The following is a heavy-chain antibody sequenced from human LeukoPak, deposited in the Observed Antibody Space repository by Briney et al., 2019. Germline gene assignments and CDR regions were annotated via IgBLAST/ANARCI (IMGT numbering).Heavy chain of an antibody. CDR1: GFTFSTYA. J-gene: IGHJ3*02. D-gene: IGHD3-22*01. V-gene: IGHV3-30*04. CDR3: ARNRRGYWQRDAFDI. CDR2: ISFDGSNK. Sequence: GGSLRLSCAASGFTFSTYAMHWVRQAPGKGLEWVALISFDGSNKYYADSVKGRFTISRDSSKNTLYLQMNSLRAEDTAVYYCARNRRGYWQRDAFDIWGQGTMVTVSS.